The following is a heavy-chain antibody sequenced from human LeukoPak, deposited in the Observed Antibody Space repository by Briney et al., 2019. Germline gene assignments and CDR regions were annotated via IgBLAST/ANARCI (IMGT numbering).Heavy chain of an antibody. CDR3: GRIAINANNGMDV. D-gene: IGHD1/OR15-1a*01. J-gene: IGHJ6*02. Sequence: PGGSLRLSCAASGLTFSDYYMSWIRQAPGKGLEWVSYISSSGTTIYYADSVKGRFTISRDNAKNSLYLRMNSLRAEDTAVYYCGRIAINANNGMDVWGQGTTVTVSS. CDR2: ISSSGTTI. CDR1: GLTFSDYY. V-gene: IGHV3-11*01.